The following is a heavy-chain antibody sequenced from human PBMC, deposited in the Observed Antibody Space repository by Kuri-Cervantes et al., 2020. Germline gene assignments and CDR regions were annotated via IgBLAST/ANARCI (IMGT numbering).Heavy chain of an antibody. V-gene: IGHV4-61*01. J-gene: IGHJ4*02. CDR1: GGSVSSGSYY. CDR3: ARSRDSSGWYDY. D-gene: IGHD6-19*01. CDR2: IYYSGST. Sequence: GSLRLSCTVSGGSVSSGSYYWSWIRQPPGKGLEWIGYIYYSGSTNYNPSLKSRVTISVDTSKNQFSLKLSSVTAADTAVYYCARSRDSSGWYDYWGQGTLVTVSS.